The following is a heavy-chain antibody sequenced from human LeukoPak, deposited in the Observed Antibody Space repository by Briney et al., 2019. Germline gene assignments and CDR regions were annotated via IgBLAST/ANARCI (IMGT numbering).Heavy chain of an antibody. J-gene: IGHJ4*02. CDR3: AKCSAYSSGWSDY. CDR1: GFTFSSYA. CDR2: ISGSGGST. Sequence: GGSLRLSCAASGFTFSSYAMSWVRQAPGKGLEWVSAISGSGGSTYYADSVKGWFTISRDNSKNTLYLQMNSLRAEDTAVYYCAKCSAYSSGWSDYWGQGTLVTVSS. V-gene: IGHV3-23*01. D-gene: IGHD6-19*01.